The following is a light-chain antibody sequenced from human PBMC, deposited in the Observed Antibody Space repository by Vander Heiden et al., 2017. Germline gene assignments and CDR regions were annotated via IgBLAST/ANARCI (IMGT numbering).Light chain of an antibody. CDR2: WAS. V-gene: IGKV4-1*01. CDR3: QQYYSTLQT. J-gene: IGKJ2*01. CDR1: QSVLYSSNNKNY. Sequence: DIVLPQSRDFLAVSLGERATINCKSSQSVLYSSNNKNYLAWYQQKPRQPPKLLIYWASTRESGVPDRFSGSGSGTDFTLSISSLQAEDGAVYYCQQYYSTLQTFGQGTKLEIK.